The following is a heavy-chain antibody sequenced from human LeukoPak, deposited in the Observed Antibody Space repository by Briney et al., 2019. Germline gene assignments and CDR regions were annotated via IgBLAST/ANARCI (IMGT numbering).Heavy chain of an antibody. V-gene: IGHV4-61*05. D-gene: IGHD2/OR15-2a*01. CDR2: IYYSGST. J-gene: IGHJ3*02. CDR1: GGSISSSSYY. Sequence: SETLSLTCTVSGGSISSSSYYWGWIRQPPGKGLEWIGYIYYSGSTNYNPSLKSRVTISVDTSKNQFSLKLSSVTAADTAVYYCASSVRAFYAFDIWGQGTVVTVSS. CDR3: ASSVRAFYAFDI.